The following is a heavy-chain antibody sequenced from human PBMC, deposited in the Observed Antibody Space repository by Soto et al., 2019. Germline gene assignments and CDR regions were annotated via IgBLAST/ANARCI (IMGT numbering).Heavy chain of an antibody. D-gene: IGHD4-17*01. J-gene: IGHJ6*02. V-gene: IGHV5-51*01. Sequence: ESLKISSKASGYSFTTYLIGWVRQMPGKGLEWMGIIYPGDSDTRYSPSFQGQVTISADKSITTAYLQWSSLKASDTAMYYFSIQEYGDHRHVLDVSSQRST. CDR2: IYPGDSDT. CDR1: GYSFTTYL. CDR3: SIQEYGDHRHVLDV.